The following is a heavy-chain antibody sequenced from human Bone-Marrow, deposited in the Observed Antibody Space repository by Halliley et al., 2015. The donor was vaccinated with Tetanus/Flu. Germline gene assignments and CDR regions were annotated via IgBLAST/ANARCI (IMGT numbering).Heavy chain of an antibody. D-gene: IGHD4-17*01. CDR1: GYTFSNYW. CDR3: ARLMASNDYGDYTYHAMDV. V-gene: IGHV5-51*01. Sequence: EVQLVQSGAEVKKPGESLKISCKGSGYTFSNYWIGWVRQLPGKGLEWMGIIYPGDSNAKYSPSFQGQVTISADKSISTAYLQWSSLQASDTGIYFCARLMASNDYGDYTYHAMDVWGQGTTVTVSS. CDR2: IYPGDSNA. J-gene: IGHJ6*02.